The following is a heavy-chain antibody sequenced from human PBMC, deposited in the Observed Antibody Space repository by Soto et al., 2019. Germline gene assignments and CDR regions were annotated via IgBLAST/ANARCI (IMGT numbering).Heavy chain of an antibody. CDR2: IKQDGSEK. D-gene: IGHD6-13*01. CDR1: GFTFSSYW. V-gene: IGHV3-7*01. Sequence: LRLSCAASGFTFSSYWMSWVRQAPGKGLEWVANIKQDGSEKYYVDSVKGRFTISRDNAKNSLYLQMNSLRAEDTAVYYCARDSSSWYYYYYYYGMDVWGQGTTVTVSS. CDR3: ARDSSSWYYYYYYYGMDV. J-gene: IGHJ6*02.